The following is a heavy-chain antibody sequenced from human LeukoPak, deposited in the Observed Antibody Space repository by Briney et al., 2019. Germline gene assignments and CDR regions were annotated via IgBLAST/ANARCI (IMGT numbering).Heavy chain of an antibody. D-gene: IGHD3-10*01. CDR2: IYYSGST. CDR1: GGSIRSYY. Sequence: SETLSLTCTVSGGSIRSYYWSWIRQPPGKGLEWIGYIYYSGSTNYNPSLKSRVTISVDTSKNQFSLKLSSVTAADTAVYYCARNYYGSSSPDYWGQGTLVTVSS. J-gene: IGHJ4*02. V-gene: IGHV4-59*01. CDR3: ARNYYGSSSPDY.